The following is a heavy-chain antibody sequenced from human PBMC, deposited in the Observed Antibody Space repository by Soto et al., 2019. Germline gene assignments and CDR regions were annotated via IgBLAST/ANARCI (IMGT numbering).Heavy chain of an antibody. CDR3: ARGGVPLAARRGYNWFDP. CDR2: INHSGST. Sequence: QVQLQQWGAGLLKPSETLSLTCAVYGGSFSGYYWSWIRQPPGKGLEWIGEINHSGSTNYNPSLKSRFTISVDTYRNQFSRKLSDVTAADTAVYYCARGGVPLAARRGYNWFDPWGQGTLVTVSS. V-gene: IGHV4-34*01. CDR1: GGSFSGYY. J-gene: IGHJ5*02. D-gene: IGHD6-6*01.